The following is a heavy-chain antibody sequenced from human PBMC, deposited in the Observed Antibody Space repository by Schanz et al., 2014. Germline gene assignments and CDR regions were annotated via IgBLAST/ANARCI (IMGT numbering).Heavy chain of an antibody. CDR2: INAHTGNT. D-gene: IGHD3-10*01. CDR1: GYIFGSHG. Sequence: QVQLVQSGAEVMKPGASVKVSCKASGYIFGSHGMTWVRQAPGQGPELMGWINAHTGNTQYAQKFQGRVNMTRDTVTATVHLELTRLRTDDTTIYYCARVHIATYHYNSPGACDIWGQGTRVTVSS. CDR3: ARVHIATYHYNSPGACDI. V-gene: IGHV1-18*01. J-gene: IGHJ3*02.